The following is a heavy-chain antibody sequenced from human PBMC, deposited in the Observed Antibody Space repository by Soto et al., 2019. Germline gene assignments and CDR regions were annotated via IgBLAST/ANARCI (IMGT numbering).Heavy chain of an antibody. CDR1: GYTFTSYY. CDR3: ARVRSEFGGSYYGAFDI. CDR2: ISPSGGST. Sequence: ASVKVSCKASGYTFTSYYMHWVRQAPGQGLEWMGIISPSGGSTSYAQKFQGRVTMTRDTSTSTVYMELSSLRSEDTAVYYCARVRSEFGGSYYGAFDIWGQGTMVTVSS. V-gene: IGHV1-46*01. D-gene: IGHD1-26*01. J-gene: IGHJ3*02.